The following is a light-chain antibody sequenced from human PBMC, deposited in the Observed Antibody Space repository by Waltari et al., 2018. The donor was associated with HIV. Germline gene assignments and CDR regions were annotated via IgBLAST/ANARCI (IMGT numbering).Light chain of an antibody. CDR1: QSVASS. CDR2: GAS. CDR3: HQYNSWPPRYT. J-gene: IGKJ2*01. Sequence: EIVMTQSPATLSLSPGERAIISCRASQSVASSLAWYQQKPGQAPRLLIYGASTRAAGSPGRFSGSGSGTEFTLTISSLQSEDSAIYFCHQYNSWPPRYTFGQGTKLEI. V-gene: IGKV3-15*01.